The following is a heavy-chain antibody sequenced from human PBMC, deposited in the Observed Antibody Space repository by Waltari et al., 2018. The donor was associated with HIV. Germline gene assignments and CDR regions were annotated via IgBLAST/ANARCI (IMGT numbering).Heavy chain of an antibody. CDR2: MKTGGSTE. D-gene: IGHD5-12*01. CDR3: ARPRYTGYDYPTYFDY. J-gene: IGHJ4*02. CDR1: GPAFSVYY. V-gene: IGHV3-11*01. Sequence: QVQLVESGGGLVKRGGYLRLSCADSGPAFSVYYIIWVRQAPGKGLEWVSYMKTGGSTEYYADSVKGRFTISRDNAKNSLYLQMDNLRGEDTAVYYCARPRYTGYDYPTYFDYWGQGNTVTVSS.